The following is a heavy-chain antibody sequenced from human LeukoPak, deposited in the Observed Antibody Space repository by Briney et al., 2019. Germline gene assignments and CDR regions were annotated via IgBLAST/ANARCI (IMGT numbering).Heavy chain of an antibody. CDR1: GYTFTSYY. D-gene: IGHD6-13*01. V-gene: IGHV1-46*01. Sequence: ASVKVSCKASGYTFTSYYMHWVRQAPGQGLEWMGIINPSGGSTSYAQKFQGRVTMTVDTSKNQFSLNLSSVTAADTAVYYCARGRGSSWYYFDSWGQGTLVTVSS. J-gene: IGHJ4*02. CDR2: INPSGGST. CDR3: ARGRGSSWYYFDS.